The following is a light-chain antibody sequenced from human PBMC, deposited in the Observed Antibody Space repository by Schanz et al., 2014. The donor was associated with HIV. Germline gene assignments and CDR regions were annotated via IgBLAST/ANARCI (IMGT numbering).Light chain of an antibody. CDR2: DVS. Sequence: QSALTQPASVSGSPGQSITISCTGTSGYVITNDYVSWFQQHPGKAPKLMMYDVSRQPSGVSNRSSDYKSVNTASLTILGERAEDDADYYCISYASDSVVFGGGTKLTVL. J-gene: IGLJ2*01. CDR3: ISYASDSVV. CDR1: SGYVITNDY. V-gene: IGLV2-14*03.